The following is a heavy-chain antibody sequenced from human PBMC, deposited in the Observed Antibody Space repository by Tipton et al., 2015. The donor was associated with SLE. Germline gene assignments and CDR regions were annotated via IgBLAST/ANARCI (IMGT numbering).Heavy chain of an antibody. CDR1: GGSISSGGHY. CDR2: IHASGSSGST. J-gene: IGHJ3*02. CDR3: ARTLDALDI. V-gene: IGHV4-61*02. Sequence: TLSLTCTVSGGSISSGGHYWSWIRQPAGKGLEWIGRIHASGSSGSTEYNPSLKSRVSMSLDTSKNQFSLKLTAVTAADTAVYYCARTLDALDIWGQGTMVTVSS.